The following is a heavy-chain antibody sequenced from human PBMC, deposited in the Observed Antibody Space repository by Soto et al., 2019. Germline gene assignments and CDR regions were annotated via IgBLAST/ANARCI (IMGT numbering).Heavy chain of an antibody. V-gene: IGHV3-48*02. Sequence: GSLRLACAASGFTFSSCGMNWVRHSPGKGLEWVSYISDRGDTIYYAGSVKGRFTISRDNTKNSLYLQKNSLRDEDTAVYYCARCSANSCYSYGVDVWGQGTTVTVSS. CDR2: ISDRGDTI. CDR1: GFTFSSCG. CDR3: ARCSANSCYSYGVDV. J-gene: IGHJ6*02. D-gene: IGHD2-15*01.